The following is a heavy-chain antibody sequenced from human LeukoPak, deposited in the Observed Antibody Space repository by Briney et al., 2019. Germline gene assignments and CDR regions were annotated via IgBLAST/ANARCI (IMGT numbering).Heavy chain of an antibody. CDR3: AKHFGRGSYGTFDI. Sequence: GGSLRLSCAASGFTFNGYAMQWVRQAPGKGLEWVALISGTGGSTYYADSVKGRFTISRDNSKNSLYLQMNSLRTEDTALYYCAKHFGRGSYGTFDIWGQGTMVTVSS. J-gene: IGHJ3*02. D-gene: IGHD1-26*01. V-gene: IGHV3-43*02. CDR2: ISGTGGST. CDR1: GFTFNGYA.